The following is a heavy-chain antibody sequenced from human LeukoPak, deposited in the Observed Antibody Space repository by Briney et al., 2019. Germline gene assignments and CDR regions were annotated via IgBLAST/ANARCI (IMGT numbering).Heavy chain of an antibody. CDR3: ATWGSSSSPLPSMDV. CDR2: IDPRGGGT. J-gene: IGHJ6*02. D-gene: IGHD6-13*01. V-gene: IGHV1-46*01. Sequence: ASVKVSCKASGYTFTSYYIHWVRRAPGQGLEWMGIIDPRGGGTTYAQNFQGRVTMTRDTSTGTVYMELSSLTSEDTAVCYCATWGSSSSPLPSMDVWGQGTTVIVSS. CDR1: GYTFTSYY.